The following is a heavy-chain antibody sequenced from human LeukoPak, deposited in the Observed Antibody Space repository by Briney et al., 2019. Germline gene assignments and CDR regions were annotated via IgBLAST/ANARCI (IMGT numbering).Heavy chain of an antibody. CDR2: IERDGRST. D-gene: IGHD1-26*01. Sequence: GGSLRLSCAASGFTFSSYWMHWFRQAPGKGLVWVSRIERDGRSTSYADSVRGRFTISRDNAKNTLYLQMNSLRAEDTAVYYCAREHRHEGATVDSWGQGTLVTVSS. CDR1: GFTFSSYW. CDR3: AREHRHEGATVDS. J-gene: IGHJ4*02. V-gene: IGHV3-74*01.